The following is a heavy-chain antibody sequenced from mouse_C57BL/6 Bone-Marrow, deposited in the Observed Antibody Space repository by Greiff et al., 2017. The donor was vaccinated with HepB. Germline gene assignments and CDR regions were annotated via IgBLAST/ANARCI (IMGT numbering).Heavy chain of an antibody. V-gene: IGHV1-5*01. CDR3: TRARYDSLYAMDY. D-gene: IGHD2-4*01. CDR2: IYPGNSDT. J-gene: IGHJ4*01. Sequence: EVHLVESGTVLARPGASVKMSCKTSGYTFTSYWMHWVKQRPGQGLEWIGAIYPGNSDTSYNQKFKGKAKLTAVTSASTAYMELSSLTNEDSAVYYCTRARYDSLYAMDYWGQGTSVTVSS. CDR1: GYTFTSYW.